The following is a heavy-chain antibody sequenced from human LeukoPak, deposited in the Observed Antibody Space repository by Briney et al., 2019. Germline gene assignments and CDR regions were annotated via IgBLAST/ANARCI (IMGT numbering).Heavy chain of an antibody. CDR2: IRSKAYGGTT. J-gene: IGHJ4*02. V-gene: IGHV3-49*04. D-gene: IGHD6-19*01. CDR3: TSGPPDGIAVAGFDY. CDR1: GFTFGDYA. Sequence: TGGSLRLSCTASGFTFGDYAMSWVRQAPGKGLEWVGFIRSKAYGGTTEYAASVKGRFTISRDDSKSIAYLQMNSLETEDTAVYYCTSGPPDGIAVAGFDYWGQGTLVTVSS.